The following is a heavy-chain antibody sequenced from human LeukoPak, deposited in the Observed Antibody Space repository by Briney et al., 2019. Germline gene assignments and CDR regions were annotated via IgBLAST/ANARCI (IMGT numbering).Heavy chain of an antibody. CDR2: IKQDGSEQ. CDR1: GFTFSSYW. J-gene: IGHJ4*02. Sequence: GGSLRLSCAASGFTFSSYWMSWVRQAPGKGLEWVANIKQDGSEQYYVDSVKGRFTTSRGNAKNSLYLQMNSLRAEDTALYYCATDRYSSGWYDYFGYWGQGTLVTVSS. CDR3: ATDRYSSGWYDYFGY. V-gene: IGHV3-7*01. D-gene: IGHD6-19*01.